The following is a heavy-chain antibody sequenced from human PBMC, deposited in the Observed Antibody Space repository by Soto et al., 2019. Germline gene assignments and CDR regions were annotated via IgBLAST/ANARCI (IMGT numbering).Heavy chain of an antibody. V-gene: IGHV3-33*01. CDR1: EFTFSSSG. J-gene: IGHJ3*02. D-gene: IGHD3-3*01. CDR2: MWYDGSNK. Sequence: QLVESGGGVVQPGRSLRLSCAASEFTFSSSGIHWVRQAPGKGLEWVAFMWYDGSNKFYADSVKGRFTISRDNSKNTLYLQMNSLTAEDTAVYYCARDLRDFWSGYYAPNDGFDIWGQGTMVTVSS. CDR3: ARDLRDFWSGYYAPNDGFDI.